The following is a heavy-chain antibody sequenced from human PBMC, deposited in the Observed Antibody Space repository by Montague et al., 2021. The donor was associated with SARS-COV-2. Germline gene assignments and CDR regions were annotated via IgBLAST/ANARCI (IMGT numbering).Heavy chain of an antibody. J-gene: IGHJ4*02. Sequence: SETLSLTCGVSGGSLVSYAWRWMRQRPGKELGWHGENNFKGITNYTPSLKSRVTISGDTSKRQFSLILKNVTAADTAVYCCALARGSGYCPLWGQGSLVIVSS. CDR1: GGSLVSYA. V-gene: IGHV4-34*01. D-gene: IGHD5-12*01. CDR3: ALARGSGYCPL. CDR2: NNFKGIT.